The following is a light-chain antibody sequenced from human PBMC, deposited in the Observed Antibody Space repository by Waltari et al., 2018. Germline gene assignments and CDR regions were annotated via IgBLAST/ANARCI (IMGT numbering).Light chain of an antibody. CDR3: QQYGSSSYT. V-gene: IGKV3-20*01. Sequence: GERATLSCRASQSVSSSYLAWYQQKPGQAPRLLIYGASSRATGIPDRFSGSGSGTDFTLTISRLEPEDFAVYYCQQYGSSSYTFGQGTKLEIK. J-gene: IGKJ2*01. CDR1: QSVSSSY. CDR2: GAS.